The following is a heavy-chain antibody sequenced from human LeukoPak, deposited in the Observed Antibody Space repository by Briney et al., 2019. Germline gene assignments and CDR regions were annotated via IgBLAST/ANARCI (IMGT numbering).Heavy chain of an antibody. Sequence: ASVKVSCKASGYTFTEYHMHWVRQAPGQGLEWMGWINPNSGGINYAQKFQGRVTMTRDTSISTAYMELSRLRSDDTAVYYCARGRELWFGEFYFDYWGQGTLVTVSS. CDR1: GYTFTEYH. D-gene: IGHD3-10*01. V-gene: IGHV1-2*02. J-gene: IGHJ4*02. CDR3: ARGRELWFGEFYFDY. CDR2: INPNSGGI.